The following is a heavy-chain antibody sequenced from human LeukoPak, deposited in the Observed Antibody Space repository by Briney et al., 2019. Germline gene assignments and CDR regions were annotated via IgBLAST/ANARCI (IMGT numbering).Heavy chain of an antibody. CDR2: INHSGSP. V-gene: IGHV4-34*01. Sequence: PSETLSLTCAVYGGSVSGSYWSWVRQPPGKGLEWIGEINHSGSPNYNPSLKSRVTISVDTSKNQSSLKVSSVTAADTAVYYCARVLVGYGGDDFDCWGQGTLVTVSS. CDR3: ARVLVGYGGDDFDC. CDR1: GGSVSGSY. J-gene: IGHJ4*02. D-gene: IGHD4-23*01.